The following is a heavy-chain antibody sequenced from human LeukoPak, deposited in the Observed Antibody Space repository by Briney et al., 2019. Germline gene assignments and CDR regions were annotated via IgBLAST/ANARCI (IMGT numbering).Heavy chain of an antibody. D-gene: IGHD3-3*01. CDR3: AHRGLDFWSAYYDY. Sequence: SGPTLVKPTQTLTLTCTFSGFPLTTRGLGVGWIRQPPGKALEGLALIYWNDDKRYSPSLKSRLTITKATSKNQVVLTMTNMDPVDTATYYCAHRGLDFWSAYYDYWGQGTLVTVSS. J-gene: IGHJ4*02. CDR2: IYWNDDK. CDR1: GFPLTTRGLG. V-gene: IGHV2-5*01.